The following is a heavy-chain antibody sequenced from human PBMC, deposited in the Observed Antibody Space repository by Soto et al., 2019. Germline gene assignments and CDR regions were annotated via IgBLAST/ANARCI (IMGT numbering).Heavy chain of an antibody. CDR3: ARRAYSTGWDNWFDP. D-gene: IGHD6-19*01. CDR1: GGSVTSGNFY. Sequence: ASETLSLTCSVSGGSVTSGNFYWSWIRQPPGKGLEWIGYGYYTGSADYNPSLKSRVTILLDTSKNQFSLKVTYVTAADTAVYFCARRAYSTGWDNWFDPWGQGMLVTVSS. V-gene: IGHV4-61*01. J-gene: IGHJ5*02. CDR2: GYYTGSA.